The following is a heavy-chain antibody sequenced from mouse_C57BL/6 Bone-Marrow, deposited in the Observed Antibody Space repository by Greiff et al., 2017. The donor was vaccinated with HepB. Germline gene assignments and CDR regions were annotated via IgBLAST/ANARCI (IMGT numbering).Heavy chain of an antibody. CDR2: IYPGDGDT. V-gene: IGHV1-82*01. CDR3: ARSFCYYGSSDGY. Sequence: QVQLKESGPELVKPGASVKISCKASGYAFSSSWMNWVKQRPGKGLEWIGRIYPGDGDTNYNGKFKGKATLTADKSSSTAYMQLSSLTSEDSAVYFCARSFCYYGSSDGYWGQGTTLTVSS. CDR1: GYAFSSSW. D-gene: IGHD1-1*01. J-gene: IGHJ2*01.